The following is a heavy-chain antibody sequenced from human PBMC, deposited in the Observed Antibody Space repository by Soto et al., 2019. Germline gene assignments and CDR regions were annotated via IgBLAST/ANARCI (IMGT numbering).Heavy chain of an antibody. V-gene: IGHV7-4-1*01. J-gene: IGHJ6*02. CDR3: ARDVYYYDSSGYYPLYYYGMDV. CDR1: GYTFTSYA. D-gene: IGHD3-22*01. CDR2: INTNTGNP. Sequence: QVQLVQSGSELKKPGASVKVSCKASGYTFTSYAMNWVRQAPGQGLEWMGWINTNTGNPTYAQGFTGRFVFSLDTSGSTAYLQICSLKAEDTAVYYCARDVYYYDSSGYYPLYYYGMDVWGQGTTVTVSS.